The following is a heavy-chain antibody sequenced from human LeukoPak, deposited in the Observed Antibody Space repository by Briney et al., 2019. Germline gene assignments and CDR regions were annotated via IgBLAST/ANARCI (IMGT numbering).Heavy chain of an antibody. CDR1: GFTFSSHW. CDR3: ARGIYCSGGSCYSYYYYAIDV. Sequence: GGSLRLSCAASGFTFSSHWMNWVRQAPGKGLEWVANIKEDGSEKDYVDSVKGRFTISRDNAKNSLYLQMDSLRAEDTAVYYCARGIYCSGGSCYSYYYYAIDVWGQGTTVTVSS. J-gene: IGHJ6*02. V-gene: IGHV3-7*01. CDR2: IKEDGSEK. D-gene: IGHD2-15*01.